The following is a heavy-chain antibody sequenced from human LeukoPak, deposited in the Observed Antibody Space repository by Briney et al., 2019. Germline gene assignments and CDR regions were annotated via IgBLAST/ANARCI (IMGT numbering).Heavy chain of an antibody. Sequence: ASVKVSCKASGYTFTSYGISWVRQAPGQGLEWMGWISAYNGTTNYAQKLQGRVTMTTDTSTSTAYMELRSLRSDDTAVYYCVRVGDGYNGDAFDIWGQGTMVTVSS. CDR2: ISAYNGTT. CDR1: GYTFTSYG. V-gene: IGHV1-18*01. D-gene: IGHD5-24*01. J-gene: IGHJ3*02. CDR3: VRVGDGYNGDAFDI.